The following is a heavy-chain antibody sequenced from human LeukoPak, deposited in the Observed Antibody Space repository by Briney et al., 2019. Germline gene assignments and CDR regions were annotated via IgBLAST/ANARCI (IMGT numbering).Heavy chain of an antibody. D-gene: IGHD3-10*01. Sequence: GGSLRLSCAASGFTFSSYAMSWVRQAPGKGLEWVSSIIDSGSTSFYTDSVKGRFTISRDNSKNTLFLQMNSLRAEDTALYYCAKRGRYYFDYWGQGTLVTVSS. CDR2: IIDSGSTS. CDR1: GFTFSSYA. V-gene: IGHV3-23*01. J-gene: IGHJ4*02. CDR3: AKRGRYYFDY.